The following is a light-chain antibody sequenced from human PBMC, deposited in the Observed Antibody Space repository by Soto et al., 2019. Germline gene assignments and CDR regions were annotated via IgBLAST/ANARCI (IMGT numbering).Light chain of an antibody. V-gene: IGKV1-5*03. J-gene: IGKJ2*01. CDR2: KAS. CDR3: HQYNSYPYT. CDR1: QSISSW. Sequence: IQMPQSPSTLSASVGDRVTITCRASQSISSWLAWYQQKPGKAPKLLIYKASSLESGVPSRFSGSGSGTEFTLTISSLQPDDFATYYCHQYNSYPYTFGQGTKVDIK.